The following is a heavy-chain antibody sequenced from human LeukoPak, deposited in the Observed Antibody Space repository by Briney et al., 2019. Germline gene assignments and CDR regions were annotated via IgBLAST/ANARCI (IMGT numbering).Heavy chain of an antibody. CDR3: ARPYSSSWYGFDP. CDR2: ISSSGSTI. J-gene: IGHJ5*02. Sequence: GGSLRLSCAASGFAFSDYYMSWIRQAPGKGLEWVSYISSSGSTIYYADSVKGRFTISRDNAKNSLYLQMNSLRAEDTAVYYCARPYSSSWYGFDPWGQGTLVTVSS. CDR1: GFAFSDYY. D-gene: IGHD6-13*01. V-gene: IGHV3-11*01.